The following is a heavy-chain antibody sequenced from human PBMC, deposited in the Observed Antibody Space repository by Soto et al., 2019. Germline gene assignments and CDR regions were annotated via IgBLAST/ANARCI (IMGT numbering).Heavy chain of an antibody. J-gene: IGHJ1*01. V-gene: IGHV3-23*01. CDR2: ISGSGGST. CDR3: AKDLRYSSSWYAEYFQH. Sequence: GWSLRLSCAASGFTFSSYAMSWVRQAPGKGLEWVSAISGSGGSTYYADSVKGRFTISRDNSKNTLYLQMNSLRAEDTAVYYCAKDLRYSSSWYAEYFQHWGQGTLVTVSS. D-gene: IGHD6-13*01. CDR1: GFTFSSYA.